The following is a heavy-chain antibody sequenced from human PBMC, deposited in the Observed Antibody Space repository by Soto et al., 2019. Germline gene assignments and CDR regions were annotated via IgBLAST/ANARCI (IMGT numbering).Heavy chain of an antibody. D-gene: IGHD2-21*02. CDR1: GFTFSAYS. Sequence: HPGGSLRLSCAASGFTFSAYSMTWVRQAPGKGLEWVSSITDSGGSTYYTDSVKGRFTISRDNSKNTLFLQMNSLRTEDTAIYYGAKDSPVVTFLLDYWGLGALVTVSS. CDR2: ITDSGGST. V-gene: IGHV3-23*01. CDR3: AKDSPVVTFLLDY. J-gene: IGHJ4*02.